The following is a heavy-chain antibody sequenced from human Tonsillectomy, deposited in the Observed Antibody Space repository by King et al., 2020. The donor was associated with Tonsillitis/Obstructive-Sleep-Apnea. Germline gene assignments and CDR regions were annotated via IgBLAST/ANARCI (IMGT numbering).Heavy chain of an antibody. D-gene: IGHD1-1*01. V-gene: IGHV5-51*03. Sequence: QLVQSGAEVKKPGESLKISCKGSGYSFTSYWIAWVRQTPGKGLEWMGIIYPGDSETSYSPSFKGQVTISADKSMSTAYLRWSSLKASDTAIYYCARCLNGKXKVXVTGVPXYAMXVWGQXTTVTV. CDR1: GYSFTSYW. CDR3: ARCLNGKXKVXVTGVPXYAMXV. CDR2: IYPGDSET. J-gene: IGHJ6*01.